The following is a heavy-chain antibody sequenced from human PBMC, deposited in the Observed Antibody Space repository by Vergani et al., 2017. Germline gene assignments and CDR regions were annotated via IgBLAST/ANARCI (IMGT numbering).Heavy chain of an antibody. V-gene: IGHV3-33*01. Sequence: VQLVESGGVVVQPGGSLRLSCAASGFTFSSYGMHWVRQAPGKGLEWVAVIWYDGSNKYYADSVKGRFTISRDNSKNTLYLQMNSLRAEDTAVYYCARSSITIFGVVTRWDYYMDVWGKGTTVTVSS. J-gene: IGHJ6*03. CDR1: GFTFSSYG. CDR2: IWYDGSNK. D-gene: IGHD3-3*01. CDR3: ARSSITIFGVVTRWDYYMDV.